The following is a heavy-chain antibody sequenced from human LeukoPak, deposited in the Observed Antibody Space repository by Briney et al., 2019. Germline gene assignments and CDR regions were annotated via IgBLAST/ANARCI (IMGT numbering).Heavy chain of an antibody. V-gene: IGHV3-64*01. CDR1: GFTFSSYA. Sequence: GGSLTLPCAASGFTFSSYAMHWVRQAPGKGLEYVSAISSNGGSTYYANSVKGRLTISRDNSKNTLYLQMGSLRAEDMAVYYCARRSSGYDSWGQGTLVTVSS. CDR3: ARRSSGYDS. J-gene: IGHJ5*01. CDR2: ISSNGGST. D-gene: IGHD5-12*01.